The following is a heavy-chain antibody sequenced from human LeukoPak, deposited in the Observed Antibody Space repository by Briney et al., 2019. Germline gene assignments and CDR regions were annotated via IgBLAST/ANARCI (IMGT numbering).Heavy chain of an antibody. V-gene: IGHV4-59*04. CDR3: ARLAGPRNFINY. CDR1: GDSISGNY. J-gene: IGHJ4*02. D-gene: IGHD6-19*01. Sequence: SETLSLTCTVSGDSISGNYWTWIRQPPGKGLEWIGTIFYSGSTYYNPSLKSRVAISVDTSKNHFSLKLSSVTAADTAVYYCARLAGPRNFINYWGQGTLVTVSS. CDR2: IFYSGST.